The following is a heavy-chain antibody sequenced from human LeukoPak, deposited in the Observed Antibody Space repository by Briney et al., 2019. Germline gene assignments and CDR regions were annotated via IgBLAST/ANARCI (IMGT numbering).Heavy chain of an antibody. CDR1: GFTFNNYA. CDR2: ISGDATGT. D-gene: IGHD6-13*01. V-gene: IGHV3-23*01. Sequence: GVPLRLPCAASGFTFNNYAMTWVPQAPGKGLEWVSNISGDATGTYYTDPAKARLTISRDNSKNTLYLQMNSLRAEDTAVYYCAKRPGVSAAAYFDSWGQGTLLTVSS. J-gene: IGHJ4*02. CDR3: AKRPGVSAAAYFDS.